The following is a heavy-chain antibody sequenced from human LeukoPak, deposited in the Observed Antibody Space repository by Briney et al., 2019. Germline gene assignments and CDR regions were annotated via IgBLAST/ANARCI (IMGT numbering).Heavy chain of an antibody. CDR1: GFTFSSYV. J-gene: IGHJ4*02. V-gene: IGHV3-23*01. CDR3: AKAPRVQFLAPTD. CDR2: ITGSGGST. Sequence: GGSLRLSCAASGFTFSSYVVSWVRQPPGKGLEWVSAITGSGGSTYYAASVKGRFTISRDNSKNTLFLQMNSLRADDTAVYYCAKAPRVQFLAPTDWGQGTLVTVSS. D-gene: IGHD2/OR15-2a*01.